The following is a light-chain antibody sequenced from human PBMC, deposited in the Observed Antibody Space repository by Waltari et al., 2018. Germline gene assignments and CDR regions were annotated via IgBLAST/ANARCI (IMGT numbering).Light chain of an antibody. CDR3: CSYAGGYVV. CDR2: DVT. J-gene: IGLJ2*01. CDR1: SSDVADYNY. V-gene: IGLV2-11*01. Sequence: QSALTQPRSVSGSPGQSVTISCTGTSSDVADYNYVSWYQQHPGKAPKLMIYDVTKRPSGVPDRVSGSNSGNTASLTISGLQVEDEADYYCCSYAGGYVVFGGGTRLAVL.